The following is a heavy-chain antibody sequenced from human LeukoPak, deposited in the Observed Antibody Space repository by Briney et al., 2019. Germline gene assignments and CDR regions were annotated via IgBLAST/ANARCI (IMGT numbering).Heavy chain of an antibody. CDR3: ARRPGVRDGSYYYDSSGYPYYFDY. J-gene: IGHJ4*02. CDR1: GYSISSGYY. Sequence: PSETLSLTCAVSGYSISSGYYWGWIRQPPGKGLEWIGSIYHSGSTYYNPSLKSRVTISVDTSKNQFSLKLSSVTAADTAVYYCARRPGVRDGSYYYDSSGYPYYFDYWGQGTLVTVSS. D-gene: IGHD3-22*01. V-gene: IGHV4-38-2*01. CDR2: IYHSGST.